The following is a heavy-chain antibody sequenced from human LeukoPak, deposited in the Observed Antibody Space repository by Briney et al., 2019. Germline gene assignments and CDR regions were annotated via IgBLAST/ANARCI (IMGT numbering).Heavy chain of an antibody. Sequence: ASVKVSCKAFGYTFTGYWMHWVRQAPGQGPEWMGVISPSGGSTIYAQKFKGRVTLTRDMSTSTDYMKLRSLRSDDTAVHYCARRSSSSNWFDPWGQGTLVTVSS. D-gene: IGHD6-13*01. J-gene: IGHJ5*02. V-gene: IGHV1-46*01. CDR1: GYTFTGYW. CDR2: ISPSGGST. CDR3: ARRSSSSNWFDP.